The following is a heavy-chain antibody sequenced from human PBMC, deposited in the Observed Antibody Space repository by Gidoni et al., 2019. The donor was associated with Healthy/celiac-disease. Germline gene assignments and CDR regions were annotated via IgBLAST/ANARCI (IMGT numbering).Heavy chain of an antibody. D-gene: IGHD3-22*01. Sequence: QVQLVQSGAEVKKPGASVKVSCKASGYTFTSYYMHWVRQAPGQGLEWMGIINPSGGSTSYAQKCQGRVTMTRYTSTSTVYMELSSLRSEDTAVYYCARATYYYDSSGYYPLDYWGQGTLVTVSS. J-gene: IGHJ4*02. V-gene: IGHV1-46*01. CDR1: GYTFTSYY. CDR3: ARATYYYDSSGYYPLDY. CDR2: INPSGGST.